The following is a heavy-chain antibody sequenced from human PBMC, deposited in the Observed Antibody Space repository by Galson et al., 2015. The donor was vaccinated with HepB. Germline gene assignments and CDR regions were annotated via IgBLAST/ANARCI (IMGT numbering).Heavy chain of an antibody. CDR1: GDSVSSNSAA. CDR2: TYYRSKWYN. D-gene: IGHD6-19*01. Sequence: CAISGDSVSSNSAAWNWIRQSPSRGLEWLGRTYYRSKWYNDYAVFVKSRITINPDTSKNQFSLQLNSVTPEDTAVYYCARGNSSGWYLSGYFDYWGQGTLVTVSS. CDR3: ARGNSSGWYLSGYFDY. V-gene: IGHV6-1*01. J-gene: IGHJ4*02.